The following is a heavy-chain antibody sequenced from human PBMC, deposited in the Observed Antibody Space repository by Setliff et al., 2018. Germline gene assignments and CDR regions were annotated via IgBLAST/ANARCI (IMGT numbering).Heavy chain of an antibody. CDR1: GFTFSSYS. J-gene: IGHJ4*02. CDR3: ARVYSGYDPNHYFDY. Sequence: GWSLRLSCAASGFTFSSYSMNWVRQAPGKGLEWVSYISSSSSTIYYADSVKGRFTISRDNAKNSLYLQMNSLRAEDTAVYYCARVYSGYDPNHYFDYWGQGTLVTISS. V-gene: IGHV3-48*01. D-gene: IGHD5-12*01. CDR2: ISSSSSTI.